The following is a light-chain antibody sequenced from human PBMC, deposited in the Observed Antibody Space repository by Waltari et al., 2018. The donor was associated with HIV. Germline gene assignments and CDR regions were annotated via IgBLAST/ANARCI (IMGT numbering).Light chain of an antibody. V-gene: IGLV1-47*01. Sequence: QSVLTQPPSASGTPGQRVTISCSGSSSNIGSNYVYWYQQLPGTAPKLLIYRNNQRPSGVPDRFSGSKSGTSASLAIRVLRSEDEADYYCAAWDDSLRGFYVFGTGTKVTVL. CDR1: SSNIGSNY. J-gene: IGLJ1*01. CDR2: RNN. CDR3: AAWDDSLRGFYV.